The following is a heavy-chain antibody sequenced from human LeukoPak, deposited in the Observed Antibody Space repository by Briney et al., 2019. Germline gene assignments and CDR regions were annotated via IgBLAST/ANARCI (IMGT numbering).Heavy chain of an antibody. V-gene: IGHV3-33*01. CDR3: ARDGPGRDIDN. CDR1: GVTFSTYG. Sequence: GGSLRLSCVASGFTSASGVTFSTYGWHWVRQPPGKGLVWMAVISSDGRTKHYADSVKGRFTISRDDSKKTVYLEVNSLRVEDTAVYYCARDGPGRDIDNWGQGTLVTVSS. D-gene: IGHD1-26*01. CDR2: ISSDGRTK. J-gene: IGHJ4*02.